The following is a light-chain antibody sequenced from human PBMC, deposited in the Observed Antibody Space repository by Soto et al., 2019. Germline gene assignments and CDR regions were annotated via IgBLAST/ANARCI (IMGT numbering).Light chain of an antibody. CDR2: RGN. CDR1: SSNIGRDY. Sequence: QSVLTQPPSVSGTPGQRVNISCSGSSSNIGRDYVYWYQQFPGTAPKLLIYRGNQRPSGVPDRFSGSKSGTSASLAISGLRSAEESDYYCVAWYDSLSGYVFGTGTKVTVL. CDR3: VAWYDSLSGYV. J-gene: IGLJ1*01. V-gene: IGLV1-47*01.